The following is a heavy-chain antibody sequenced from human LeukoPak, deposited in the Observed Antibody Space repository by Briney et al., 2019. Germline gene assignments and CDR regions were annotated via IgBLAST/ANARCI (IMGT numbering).Heavy chain of an antibody. D-gene: IGHD6-19*01. CDR1: GFTFSSYG. J-gene: IGHJ4*02. CDR3: ARKVAAPDY. Sequence: PGGSLRLSCAASGFTFSSYGMSWVRQAPEKGLQWVSAISGGGVSTYYADSVRGRFTISRDNSKNTLYLQMNSLRAEDTAAYYCARKVAAPDYWGQGTLVTVSS. CDR2: ISGGGVST. V-gene: IGHV3-23*01.